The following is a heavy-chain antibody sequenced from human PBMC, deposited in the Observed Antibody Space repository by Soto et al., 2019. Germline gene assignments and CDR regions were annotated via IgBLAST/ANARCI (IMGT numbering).Heavy chain of an antibody. CDR1: GGSISSSSYY. CDR3: ARGYSSSWYYFGY. D-gene: IGHD6-13*01. Sequence: PSETLSLTCTVSGGSISSSSYYWGWIRQPPGKGLEWIGSIYYSGSTYYNPPLKSRVTISVDTSKNQFSLKLSSVTAADTAVYYCARGYSSSWYYFGYWGQGTLVTVSS. V-gene: IGHV4-39*01. J-gene: IGHJ4*02. CDR2: IYYSGST.